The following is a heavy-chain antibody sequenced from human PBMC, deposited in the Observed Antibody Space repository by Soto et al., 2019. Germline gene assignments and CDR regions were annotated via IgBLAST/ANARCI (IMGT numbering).Heavy chain of an antibody. J-gene: IGHJ5*02. Sequence: GLDLEWLALIYWDDDKRYSPSLKSRLTITKDTSKNQVVLTMTNMDPVDTATYYCAHRRADCSGGSCYAKTNWFDPWGQGTLVTVSS. CDR2: IYWDDDK. CDR3: AHRRADCSGGSCYAKTNWFDP. D-gene: IGHD2-15*01. V-gene: IGHV2-5*02.